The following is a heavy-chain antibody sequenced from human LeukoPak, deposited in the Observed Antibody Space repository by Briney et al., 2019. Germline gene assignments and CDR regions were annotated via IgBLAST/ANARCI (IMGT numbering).Heavy chain of an antibody. CDR1: GYTFTSYY. CDR2: INPSGGST. V-gene: IGHV1-46*01. J-gene: IGHJ4*02. Sequence: ASVKVSCKASGYTFTSYYMHRVRQAPGQGLEWMGIINPSGGSTSYAQKFQGRVTMTRDTSTSTVYMELSSLRSEDTAVYYCARTSPFDFGVAPLFDYWGQGTLVTVSS. CDR3: ARTSPFDFGVAPLFDY. D-gene: IGHD3-3*01.